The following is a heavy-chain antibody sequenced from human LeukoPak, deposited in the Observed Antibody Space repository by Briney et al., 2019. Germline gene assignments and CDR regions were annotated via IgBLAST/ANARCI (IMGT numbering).Heavy chain of an antibody. D-gene: IGHD3-10*01. Sequence: GGSLRLSCAASGFTLSRSTMSWLRQAPGKGLELVSAINSGGGTTSAESVKGRFTISRDDSKNTLYLQMNSLRAEDTAVYYCAKGTDDAGSYRPFDYWGQGTLVTVSS. CDR1: GFTLSRST. CDR2: INSGGGTT. V-gene: IGHV3-23*01. J-gene: IGHJ4*02. CDR3: AKGTDDAGSYRPFDY.